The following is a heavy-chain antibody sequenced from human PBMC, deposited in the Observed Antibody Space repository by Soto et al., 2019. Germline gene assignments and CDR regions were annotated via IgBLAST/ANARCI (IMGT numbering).Heavy chain of an antibody. CDR1: GFTFSSYA. CDR2: ISGSGGST. D-gene: IGHD1-26*01. J-gene: IGHJ4*02. V-gene: IGHV3-23*01. CDR3: ARRGSGSHYDY. Sequence: EVQLLESGGGLVQPGGALRLSCAASGFTFSSYAMRWVRQAPGKGLEWVSAISGSGGSTYYADSVKGRFTISRDNSKNTLYLQMNSLKADDTAVYYCARRGSGSHYDYWGQGTLVTVSS.